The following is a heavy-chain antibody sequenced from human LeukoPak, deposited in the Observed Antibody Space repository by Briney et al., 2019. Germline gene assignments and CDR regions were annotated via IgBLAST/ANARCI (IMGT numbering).Heavy chain of an antibody. J-gene: IGHJ4*02. V-gene: IGHV1-69*13. Sequence: SVKVSCKASGGTFSSYAISWVRQAPGQGLEWMGGIIPIFGTANYAQKFQGRVTITADESTSTAYMELGSLRSEDTAVYYCARDRTPDYYDSSGYYPFDYWGQGTLVTVSS. CDR2: IIPIFGTA. D-gene: IGHD3-22*01. CDR1: GGTFSSYA. CDR3: ARDRTPDYYDSSGYYPFDY.